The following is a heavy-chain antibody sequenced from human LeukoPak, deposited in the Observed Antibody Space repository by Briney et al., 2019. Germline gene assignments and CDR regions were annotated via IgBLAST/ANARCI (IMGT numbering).Heavy chain of an antibody. J-gene: IGHJ4*02. Sequence: ASVKVSCKASGYNFFTYGITWVRQAPGQGLEWMGWISAYNGNTNYAQKLQGRVTMTTDTSTSTAYMELRSLRSDDTAVYYCARDSGSGDFDYWGQGTLVTVSS. CDR3: ARDSGSGDFDY. CDR2: ISAYNGNT. D-gene: IGHD3-10*01. V-gene: IGHV1-18*01. CDR1: GYNFFTYG.